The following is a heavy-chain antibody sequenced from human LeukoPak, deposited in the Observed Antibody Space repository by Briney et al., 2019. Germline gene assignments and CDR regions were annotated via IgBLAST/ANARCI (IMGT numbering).Heavy chain of an antibody. V-gene: IGHV3-23*01. D-gene: IGHD6-19*01. CDR1: EFTFRSYA. Sequence: GGPLRPPCPPPEFTFRSYAMSWVRRAPGRGLEGASAISGSGGSTYYADSVKGRFTISRDNSKNTLYLQMNSLRAEDTAVYYCAKDRIAVAGADYWGQGTLVTVSS. CDR2: ISGSGGST. J-gene: IGHJ4*02. CDR3: AKDRIAVAGADY.